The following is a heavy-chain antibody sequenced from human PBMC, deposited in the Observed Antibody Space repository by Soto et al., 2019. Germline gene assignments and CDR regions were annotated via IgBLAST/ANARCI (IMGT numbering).Heavy chain of an antibody. CDR1: GGSFSGYY. D-gene: IGHD4-17*01. CDR3: ARRLRPQGGAFDI. CDR2: INHSGNA. V-gene: IGHV4-34*01. J-gene: IGHJ3*02. Sequence: PSETLSLTCAVYGGSFSGYYWGWIRQPPGKGLEWIGEINHSGNAYYNPSLKSRVTMSVDRSKNQFSLKLNSVTAADTAVYYCARRLRPQGGAFDIWGLGTMVTVSS.